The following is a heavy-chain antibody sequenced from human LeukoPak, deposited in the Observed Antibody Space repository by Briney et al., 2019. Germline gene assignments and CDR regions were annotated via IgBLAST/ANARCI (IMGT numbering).Heavy chain of an antibody. D-gene: IGHD7-27*01. CDR2: IYHSEST. CDR1: AYSISSGYY. V-gene: IGHV4-38-2*02. CDR3: ARRRWERTKWGNWFDP. Sequence: SETLSLTCIVSAYSISSGYYWGWIRQPPGKGLEWIGSIYHSESTYYNPSLKSRVTISIDTSKNQFSLKLSSVTAADTAVYYCARRRWERTKWGNWFDPWGQGTLVTVSS. J-gene: IGHJ5*02.